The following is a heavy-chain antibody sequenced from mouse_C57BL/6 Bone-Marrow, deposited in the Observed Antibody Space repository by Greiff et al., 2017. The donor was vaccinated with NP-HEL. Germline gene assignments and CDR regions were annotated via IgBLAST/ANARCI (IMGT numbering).Heavy chain of an antibody. V-gene: IGHV7-3*01. CDR1: GFTFTDYY. CDR3: ARYGIYYDYPFAY. J-gene: IGHJ3*01. Sequence: EVQGVESGGGLVQPGGSLSLSCAASGFTFTDYYMSWVRQPPGKALAWLGFIRNKANGYTTEYSASVKGRFTISRDNSQSILYLQMNALRAEDSATYYCARYGIYYDYPFAYWGQGTLVTVSA. D-gene: IGHD2-4*01. CDR2: IRNKANGYTT.